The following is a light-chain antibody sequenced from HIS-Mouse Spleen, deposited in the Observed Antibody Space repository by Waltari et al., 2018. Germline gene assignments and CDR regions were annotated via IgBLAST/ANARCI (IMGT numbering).Light chain of an antibody. CDR1: STDVGGYNY. CDR3: SSYTSSSTLRYV. V-gene: IGLV2-14*03. Sequence: QSALTHPASVSGSLGQSITISCTGISTDVGGYNYFYWLQQHPGKAPKLMIYDVSNRPSGVSNRFSGSKSGNTASLTISGLQAEDEADYYCSSYTSSSTLRYVFGTGTKVTVL. CDR2: DVS. J-gene: IGLJ1*01.